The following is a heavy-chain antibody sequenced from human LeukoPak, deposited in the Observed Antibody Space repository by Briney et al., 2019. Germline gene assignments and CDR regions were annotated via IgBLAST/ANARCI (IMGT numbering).Heavy chain of an antibody. Sequence: TGGSLRLSCAASGFTFSSYSMNWVRQAPGKGLEWVSYISSSSSTIYYAASVKGRFTISRDNAKNSLYLQMNSLRAEDTAVYYCVGTVYDFWSGSMGDYFDYWGQGTLVTVSS. CDR1: GFTFSSYS. D-gene: IGHD3-3*01. J-gene: IGHJ4*02. V-gene: IGHV3-48*01. CDR3: VGTVYDFWSGSMGDYFDY. CDR2: ISSSSSTI.